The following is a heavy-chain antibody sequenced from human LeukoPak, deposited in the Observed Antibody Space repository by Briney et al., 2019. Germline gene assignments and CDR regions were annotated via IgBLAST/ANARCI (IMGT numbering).Heavy chain of an antibody. CDR3: AKKGAVPARGFFDY. CDR2: INPDGNKK. V-gene: IGHV3-7*03. D-gene: IGHD2-21*02. J-gene: IGHJ4*02. Sequence: GGSLRLSCAAFGLIFSGSWMNWVRQAPGKGLEWVATINPDGNKKGVADSVRGRFTISRDDAENSLYLQMNSLRAEDTAVYYCAKKGAVPARGFFDYGGKGTLVTVSS. CDR1: GLIFSGSW.